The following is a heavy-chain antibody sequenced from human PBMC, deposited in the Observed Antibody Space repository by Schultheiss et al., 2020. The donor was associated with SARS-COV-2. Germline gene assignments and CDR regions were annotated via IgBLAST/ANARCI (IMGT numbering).Heavy chain of an antibody. J-gene: IGHJ4*02. CDR2: INPSGGST. V-gene: IGHV1-46*01. D-gene: IGHD3-9*01. Sequence: ASVKVSCKASGYTFTSYYMHWVRQAPGQGLEWMGIINPSGGSTSYAQKFQGRVTMTTDTSTSTAYMELRSLRSDDTAVYYCARDVYYYDILTGYSPPFDYWGQGTLVTVSS. CDR3: ARDVYYYDILTGYSPPFDY. CDR1: GYTFTSYY.